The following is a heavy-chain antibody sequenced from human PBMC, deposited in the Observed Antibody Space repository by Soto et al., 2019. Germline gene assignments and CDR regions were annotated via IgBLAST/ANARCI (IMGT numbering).Heavy chain of an antibody. V-gene: IGHV3-23*01. J-gene: IGHJ4*02. CDR2: ISGSGGST. D-gene: IGHD3-3*01. CDR1: GFTFSSYA. Sequence: EVQLLESGGGLVQPGGSLRLSCAASGFTFSSYAMSWVRQAPGKGLEWVSAISGSGGSTYYADSVKGRFTISRDNSKNTLYLQMNSLRAEDTAVYYCAKDPAFPGGLPGNWRHLEWQYNWGQGTLVTVSS. CDR3: AKDPAFPGGLPGNWRHLEWQYN.